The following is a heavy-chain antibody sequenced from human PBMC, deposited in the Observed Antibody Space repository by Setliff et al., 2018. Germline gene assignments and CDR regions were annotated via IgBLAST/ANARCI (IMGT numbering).Heavy chain of an antibody. J-gene: IGHJ4*02. V-gene: IGHV4-39*07. CDR3: ARGRVEMATITPFDY. CDR2: IYYSGST. Sequence: SETLSLTCTVYGGSISSGDHYWGWIRQPPGKGLEWIGSIYYSGSTYYNPSLKSRVTISVDTSTNQFSLKLSSVTAADTAVYYCARGRVEMATITPFDYWGQGTLVTVSS. D-gene: IGHD5-12*01. CDR1: GGSISSGDHY.